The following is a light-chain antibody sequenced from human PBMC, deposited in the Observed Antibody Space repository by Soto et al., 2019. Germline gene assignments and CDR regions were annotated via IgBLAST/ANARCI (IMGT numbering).Light chain of an antibody. V-gene: IGKV3-15*01. Sequence: PATLSVSPGDKVSLSCRANQTISNTLAWYQQKPGRPLSLLIYDATTRATGIPARFSGSGSGTEFTLTISTLQSEDFAVYYCQQYNKWPTFGQGTKVDIK. CDR3: QQYNKWPT. J-gene: IGKJ1*01. CDR2: DAT. CDR1: QTISNT.